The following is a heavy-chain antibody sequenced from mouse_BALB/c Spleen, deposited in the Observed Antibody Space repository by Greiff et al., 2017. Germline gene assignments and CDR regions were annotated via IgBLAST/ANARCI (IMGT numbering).Heavy chain of an antibody. D-gene: IGHD1-1*01. Sequence: EVKLMESGGGLVQPGGSRKLSCAASGFTFSSFGMHWVRQAPEKGLEWVAYISSGSSTIYYADTVKGRFTISRDNPKNTLFLQMTSLRSEDTAMYYCARGAFYYGSGYYFDYWGQGTTLTVSS. V-gene: IGHV5-17*02. CDR1: GFTFSSFG. CDR3: ARGAFYYGSGYYFDY. CDR2: ISSGSSTI. J-gene: IGHJ2*01.